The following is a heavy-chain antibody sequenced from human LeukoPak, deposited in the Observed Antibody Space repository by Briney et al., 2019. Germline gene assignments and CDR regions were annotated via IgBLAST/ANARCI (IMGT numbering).Heavy chain of an antibody. J-gene: IGHJ6*02. CDR3: ARGLTPQWLVPYYYYYYGMDV. V-gene: IGHV4-34*01. Sequence: PSETLSLTCAVYGGSFSGYYWSWIRRPPGKGLEWIGEINHSGSTNYNPSLKSRVTISVDTSKNQFSLKLSSVTAADTAVYYCARGLTPQWLVPYYYYYYGMDVWGQGTTVTVSS. D-gene: IGHD6-19*01. CDR1: GGSFSGYY. CDR2: INHSGST.